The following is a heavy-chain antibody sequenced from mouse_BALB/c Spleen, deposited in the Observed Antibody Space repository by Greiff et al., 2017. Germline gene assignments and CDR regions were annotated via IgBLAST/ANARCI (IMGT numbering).Heavy chain of an antibody. V-gene: IGHV5-9*03. CDR2: ISSGGGNT. CDR3: ARYKTTNPYFDV. CDR1: GFTFSSYT. J-gene: IGHJ1*01. Sequence: EVQLVESGGGLVKPGGSLKLSCAASGFTFSSYTMSWVRQTPEKRLEWVATISSGGGNTYYPDSVKGRFTISRDNAKNNLYLQMSSLRSEDTALYYCARYKTTNPYFDVWGAGTTVTVSS. D-gene: IGHD1-1*01.